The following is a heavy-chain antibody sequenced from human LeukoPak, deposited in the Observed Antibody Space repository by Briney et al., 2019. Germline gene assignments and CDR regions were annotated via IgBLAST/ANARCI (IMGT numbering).Heavy chain of an antibody. V-gene: IGHV4-59*01. Sequence: PSETLSLTCTVSGGSISNYYWNYIRQPPGKGLEWIGYIYYSGITNYNPSLKSRVTISVDTSKNQFSLKLSSVTAADTAVYYCAREGCSGGSCRPHWGQGTLVTVSS. D-gene: IGHD2-15*01. J-gene: IGHJ4*02. CDR1: GGSISNYY. CDR2: IYYSGIT. CDR3: AREGCSGGSCRPH.